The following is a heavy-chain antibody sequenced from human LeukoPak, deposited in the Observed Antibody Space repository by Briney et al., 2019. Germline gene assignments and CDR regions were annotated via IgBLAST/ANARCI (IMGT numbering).Heavy chain of an antibody. CDR2: ISYDGSNK. J-gene: IGHJ4*02. CDR3: AKDPGGTIFGVANDYFDY. V-gene: IGHV3-30-3*01. D-gene: IGHD3-3*01. Sequence: PERSLRLSCAASGFTFSFYSMHWVRQAPGKGLEWVALISYDGSNKYYADSVKGRFSISRDNSKNTLYLQMNSLRTEDTAVYYCAKDPGGTIFGVANDYFDYWGQGTLVTVSS. CDR1: GFTFSFYS.